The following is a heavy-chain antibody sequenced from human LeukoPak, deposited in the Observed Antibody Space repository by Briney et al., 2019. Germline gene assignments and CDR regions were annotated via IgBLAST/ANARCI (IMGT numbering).Heavy chain of an antibody. CDR3: AKSSYSNGWLDY. J-gene: IGHJ4*02. CDR1: GFTFDDYS. CDR2: ISWNSGSI. V-gene: IGHV3-9*03. D-gene: IGHD6-19*01. Sequence: PGGSLRLSCAASGFTFDDYSMHWLRQAPGEGLEWVSGISWNSGSIGYADSVKGRFTISRDNAKNSLSLQMNSLRAEDMALYYCAKSSYSNGWLDYWGQGTLVTVSS.